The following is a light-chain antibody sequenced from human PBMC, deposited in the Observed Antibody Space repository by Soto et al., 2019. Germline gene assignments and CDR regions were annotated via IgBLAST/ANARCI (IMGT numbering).Light chain of an antibody. CDR2: GAS. Sequence: EIVVAQAPATRSVSPGERATLCCRASQSVSSNLAWYQQKPGQAPRLLIYGASTRATGIPARFSGSGSGTEFTLTISSLQSEDFAVYYCQQYNNWRTFGQGTKVDIK. J-gene: IGKJ1*01. CDR1: QSVSSN. V-gene: IGKV3-15*01. CDR3: QQYNNWRT.